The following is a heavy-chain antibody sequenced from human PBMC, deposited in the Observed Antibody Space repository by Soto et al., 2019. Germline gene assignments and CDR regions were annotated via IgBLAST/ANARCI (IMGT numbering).Heavy chain of an antibody. CDR1: GGTFSSYA. J-gene: IGHJ3*02. Sequence: AASVKVSCKASGGTFSSYAISWVRQAPGQGLEWMGGIIPIFGTANYAQKFQGRVTITADESTSTAYMELSSLRSEDTAVYYCARGSVVVVLGAFDIWGQGTMVTVSS. CDR3: ARGSVVVVLGAFDI. CDR2: IIPIFGTA. V-gene: IGHV1-69*13. D-gene: IGHD2-15*01.